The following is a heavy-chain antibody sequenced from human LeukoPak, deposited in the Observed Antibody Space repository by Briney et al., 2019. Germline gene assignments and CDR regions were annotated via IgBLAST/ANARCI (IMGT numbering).Heavy chain of an antibody. J-gene: IGHJ4*03. CDR1: GFTFSTYW. V-gene: IGHV3-7*01. CDR3: ARTSGDPFNY. Sequence: GGPLRLSCAASGFTFSTYWVSWVRQAPGKGLEWVANINEDGSEKYYVDSVKGRFTISRDNARNSLYVQMNSLRAEDTAVYYCARTSGDPFNYWGQGTTVTVSS. CDR2: INEDGSEK. D-gene: IGHD4-17*01.